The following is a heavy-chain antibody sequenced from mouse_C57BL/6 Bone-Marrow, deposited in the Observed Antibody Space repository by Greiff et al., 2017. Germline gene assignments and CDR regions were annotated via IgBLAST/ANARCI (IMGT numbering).Heavy chain of an antibody. J-gene: IGHJ4*01. V-gene: IGHV1-69*01. D-gene: IGHD1-1*01. CDR2: IDPSDSYT. Sequence: QVQLQQPGAELVMPGASVKLSCKASGYTFTSYWMHWVKQRPGQGLEWIGEIDPSDSYTNYNQKFKGKSPWTLDKSPRTAYMQLSSLTSEDSAVYYCARLRYGMDYWGQGTSVTVSS. CDR3: ARLRYGMDY. CDR1: GYTFTSYW.